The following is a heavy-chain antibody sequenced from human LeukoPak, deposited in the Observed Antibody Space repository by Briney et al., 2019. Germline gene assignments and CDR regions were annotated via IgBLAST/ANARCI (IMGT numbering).Heavy chain of an antibody. V-gene: IGHV4-34*01. Sequence: SETLSLTCAVYGGSFSGYYWTWIRQSPGKGLDWIGQINHSGSTNYNPSLKSRVTISVDTSKNQVSLTLTSVTAADTAVYYCARTYRAVTANPFDYWGQGTLVTVSS. D-gene: IGHD2-21*02. CDR3: ARTYRAVTANPFDY. CDR1: GGSFSGYY. J-gene: IGHJ4*02. CDR2: INHSGST.